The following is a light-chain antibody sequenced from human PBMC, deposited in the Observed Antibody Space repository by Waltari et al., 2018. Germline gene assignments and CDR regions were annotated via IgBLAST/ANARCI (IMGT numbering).Light chain of an antibody. J-gene: IGKJ4*01. Sequence: EIALTQSPGTLSLSPGERATLSCRASQTITGSWLTWYQRKPGQAPRLLINGASIRATGSPVRVSGSGSGTDFTLTISRLEPEDFAVYYCQQYDGSSVTFGGGTKVEVK. CDR3: QQYDGSSVT. V-gene: IGKV3-20*01. CDR1: QTITGSW. CDR2: GAS.